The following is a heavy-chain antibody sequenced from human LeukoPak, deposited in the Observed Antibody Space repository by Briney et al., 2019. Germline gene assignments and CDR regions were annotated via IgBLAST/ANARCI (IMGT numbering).Heavy chain of an antibody. CDR3: ATLFGVIAVVGRSPDY. CDR2: FDPEDGET. CDR1: GYTLTELS. V-gene: IGHV1-24*01. D-gene: IGHD6-19*01. J-gene: IGHJ4*02. Sequence: ASVKVSCKVSGYTLTELSMHWVRQAPGKGLEWMGGFDPEDGETIYAQKFQGRVTMTEDTSTDTAYMELSSLGSEDTAVYYCATLFGVIAVVGRSPDYWGQGTLVTVSS.